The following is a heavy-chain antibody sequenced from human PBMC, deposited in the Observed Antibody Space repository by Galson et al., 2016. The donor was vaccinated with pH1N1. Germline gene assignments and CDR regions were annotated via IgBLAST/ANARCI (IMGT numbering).Heavy chain of an antibody. J-gene: IGHJ6*02. CDR3: APAGPLVREILYYSYAMDV. D-gene: IGHD3-10*01. Sequence: SVKVSCKASGGTFSNSAISWVRQAPGQGLEWMGGISPIFGSRNYAQRFQGRVTVSAEIFTKTAYMELSSLTYEDTAIYYCAPAGPLVREILYYSYAMDVWGQGTTVTVSS. V-gene: IGHV1-69*06. CDR1: GGTFSNSA. CDR2: ISPIFGSR.